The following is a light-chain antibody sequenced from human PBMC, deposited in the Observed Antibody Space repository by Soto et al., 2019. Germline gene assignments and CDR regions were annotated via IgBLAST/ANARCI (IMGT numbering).Light chain of an antibody. Sequence: AIQMTQSPSSLSASVGDRVIITCRASQAIRTELGWYQQRPGKAPKLLIYGTSNFQSGVPSRFSGSGSGSDFALTINCLQPEDFATYYCLQDYRYPRTLGQGTEV. CDR2: GTS. CDR1: QAIRTE. V-gene: IGKV1-6*01. CDR3: LQDYRYPRT. J-gene: IGKJ1*01.